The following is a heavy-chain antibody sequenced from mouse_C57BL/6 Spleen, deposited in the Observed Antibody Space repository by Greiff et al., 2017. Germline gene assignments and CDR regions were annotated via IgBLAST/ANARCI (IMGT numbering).Heavy chain of an antibody. Sequence: EVKLMESEGGLVQPGSSLKLSCTASGFTFSDYYMAWVRKVPEKCLEWVANINYDGSSTYYLDSLKSRFIISRDNAKNILYLQMSSPKSEDTATYYCARVYYYGSPAMDYWGQGTSVTVSS. CDR3: ARVYYYGSPAMDY. D-gene: IGHD1-1*01. CDR1: GFTFSDYY. V-gene: IGHV5-16*01. J-gene: IGHJ4*01. CDR2: INYDGSST.